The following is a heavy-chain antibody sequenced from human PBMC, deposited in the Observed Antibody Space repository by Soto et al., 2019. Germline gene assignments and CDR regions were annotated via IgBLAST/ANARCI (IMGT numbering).Heavy chain of an antibody. D-gene: IGHD6-13*01. V-gene: IGHV4-59*01. Sequence: PSETLSLICTVSGDSISGYCWSWIRQPPGKGLEWIGYIYYSGSTDYNPSLKSRVTISVDTSKNQFSLRLSSVTAADTAVYYCARKIAAVGSYYYMDVWGKGTTVTVSS. CDR2: IYYSGST. J-gene: IGHJ6*03. CDR3: ARKIAAVGSYYYMDV. CDR1: GDSISGYC.